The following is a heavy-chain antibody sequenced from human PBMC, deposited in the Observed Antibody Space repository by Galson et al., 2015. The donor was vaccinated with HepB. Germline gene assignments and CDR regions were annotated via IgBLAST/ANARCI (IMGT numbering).Heavy chain of an antibody. CDR2: ISSSSSYI. CDR3: ARDGAGSSWYWGAFDI. Sequence: SLRLSCAASGFTFSSYSMNWVRQAPGKGLEWVSSISSSSSYIYYADSVKGRFTISRDNAKNSLYLQMNSLRAEDTAVYYCARDGAGSSWYWGAFDIWGQGTMVTVSS. D-gene: IGHD6-13*01. CDR1: GFTFSSYS. J-gene: IGHJ3*02. V-gene: IGHV3-21*01.